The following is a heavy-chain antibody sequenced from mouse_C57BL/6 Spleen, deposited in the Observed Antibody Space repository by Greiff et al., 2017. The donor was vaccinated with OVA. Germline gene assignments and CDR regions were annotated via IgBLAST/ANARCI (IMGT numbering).Heavy chain of an antibody. J-gene: IGHJ3*01. CDR3: ASPYDYDGEFAY. CDR1: GYTFTSYW. V-gene: IGHV1-53*01. D-gene: IGHD2-4*01. Sequence: QVHVKQPGTELVKPGASVKLSCKASGYTFTSYWMHWVKQRPGQGLEWIGNINPSNGGTNYNEKFKSKATLTVDKSSSTAYMQLSSLTSEDSAVYYCASPYDYDGEFAYWGQGTLVTVSA. CDR2: INPSNGGT.